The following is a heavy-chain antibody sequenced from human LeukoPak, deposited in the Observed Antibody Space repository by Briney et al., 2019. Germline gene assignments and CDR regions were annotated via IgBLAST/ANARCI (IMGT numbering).Heavy chain of an antibody. CDR1: GGSISSYY. V-gene: IGHV4-59*01. Sequence: SETLSLTCTVSGGSISSYYWSWIRQPPGKGLEWIGYIYYTGSTNYNPSLKSRVTMSVNTSKNQFSLKLSSVTAADTAVYYCARFTSGLTGSYLYYFDYWGQGTLVTVSS. CDR2: IYYTGST. J-gene: IGHJ4*02. D-gene: IGHD3-9*01. CDR3: ARFTSGLTGSYLYYFDY.